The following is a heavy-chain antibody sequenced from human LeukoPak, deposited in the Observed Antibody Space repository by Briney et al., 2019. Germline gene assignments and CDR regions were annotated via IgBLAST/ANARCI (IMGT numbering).Heavy chain of an antibody. D-gene: IGHD1-14*01. V-gene: IGHV5-10-1*01. CDR1: GYSFTIYW. Sequence: GESLRFSWKCSGYSFTIYWISWVRQMPGKGVEWMGLIDPSDSYTNHSPSFQGHATISADTSITTAYLQWSSLKASDTAMYYRARLRLNNGLTYYSYGMDVWGQGATVTVSS. CDR2: IDPSDSYT. J-gene: IGHJ6*02. CDR3: ARLRLNNGLTYYSYGMDV.